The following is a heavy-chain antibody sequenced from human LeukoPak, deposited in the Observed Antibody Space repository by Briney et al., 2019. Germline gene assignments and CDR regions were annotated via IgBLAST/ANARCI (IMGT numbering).Heavy chain of an antibody. CDR1: GFIFSNYG. CDR2: ISYDGSNK. Sequence: GGSLRLSCAASGFIFSNYGIHWVRQAPGKGLEWVAVISYDGSNKYADSVKGRFTISRDNAKNSLYLQMNSLRAEDTAVYYCARDNRRGGSGSYVYVSDYYYHMDVWGKGTTVTVSS. D-gene: IGHD3-10*01. V-gene: IGHV3-30*03. J-gene: IGHJ6*03. CDR3: ARDNRRGGSGSYVYVSDYYYHMDV.